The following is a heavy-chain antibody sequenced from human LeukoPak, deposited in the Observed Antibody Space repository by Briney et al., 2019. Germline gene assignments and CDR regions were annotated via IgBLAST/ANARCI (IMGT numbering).Heavy chain of an antibody. J-gene: IGHJ4*02. CDR2: IIPIFGTA. CDR3: ARHGTVPAAITWDYYFDY. Sequence: SVKVSCKASGGTFSSYAISWVRQAPGQGLEWMGGIIPIFGTANYAQKFRGRVTINADESTSTAYMELSSLRSEDTAVYYCARHGTVPAAITWDYYFDYWGQGTLVTVSS. V-gene: IGHV1-69*01. CDR1: GGTFSSYA. D-gene: IGHD2-2*01.